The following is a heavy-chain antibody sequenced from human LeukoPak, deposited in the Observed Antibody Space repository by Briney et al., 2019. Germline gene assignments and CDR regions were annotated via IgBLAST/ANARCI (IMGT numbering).Heavy chain of an antibody. V-gene: IGHV4-4*07. Sequence: PSETLSLTCSVSGASISDYWWSWIRQPAGKGLEWIGRIYPDADGDTNFNPPLKSRVTVSVDTSKNQFSLKLISVTAADTAVYYCARAPSGCGGTCAFDSWGQGTLVTVSS. CDR2: IYPDADGDT. D-gene: IGHD2-15*01. J-gene: IGHJ4*02. CDR3: ARAPSGCGGTCAFDS. CDR1: GASISDYW.